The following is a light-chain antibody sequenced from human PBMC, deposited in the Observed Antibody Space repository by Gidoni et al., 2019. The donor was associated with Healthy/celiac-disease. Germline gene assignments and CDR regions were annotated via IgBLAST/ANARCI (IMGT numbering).Light chain of an antibody. J-gene: IGLJ2*01. CDR3: CSYAGSVV. Sequence: GSPGQSVTISCTGTSSDVGGYNYVSWYQQHPGKAPKLMIYDVSKRPSGVPDRVSGSKSGNTASLTISGLQAEDEADYYCCSYAGSVVFGGGTKLTVL. CDR1: SSDVGGYNY. CDR2: DVS. V-gene: IGLV2-11*01.